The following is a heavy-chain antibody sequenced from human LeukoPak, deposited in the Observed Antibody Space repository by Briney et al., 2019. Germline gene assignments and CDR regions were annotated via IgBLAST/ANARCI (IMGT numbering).Heavy chain of an antibody. V-gene: IGHV1-2*02. D-gene: IGHD3-10*01. CDR3: ARALGTMVRGVICY. CDR2: INPNSGGT. Sequence: ASVKVSCKASGYTFTGYYMHWVRQAPGQGLEWMGWINPNSGGTNYAQKFQGRVTMTRDTSISTAYMELSRLRSDDTAVYYCARALGTMVRGVICYWGQGTLVTVSS. J-gene: IGHJ4*02. CDR1: GYTFTGYY.